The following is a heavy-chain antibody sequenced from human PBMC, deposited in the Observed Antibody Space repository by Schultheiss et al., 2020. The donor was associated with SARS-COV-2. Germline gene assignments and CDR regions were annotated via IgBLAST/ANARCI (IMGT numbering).Heavy chain of an antibody. V-gene: IGHV3-23*03. CDR2: IYSGGST. CDR1: GFTFSSYA. Sequence: GGSLRLSCAASGFTFSSYAMSWVRQAPGKGLEWVSVIYSGGSTYYADSVKGRFTISRDNSKNTLYLQMNSLRAEDTAVYYCAKDRGDYGDYFYYYYGMDVWGQGTTVTVSS. D-gene: IGHD4-17*01. J-gene: IGHJ6*02. CDR3: AKDRGDYGDYFYYYYGMDV.